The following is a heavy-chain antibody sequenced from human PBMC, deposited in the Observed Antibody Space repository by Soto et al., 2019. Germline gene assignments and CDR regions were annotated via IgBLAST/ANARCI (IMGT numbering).Heavy chain of an antibody. CDR3: ARGSYSSSHFDY. CDR1: GFTFSNYP. V-gene: IGHV3-23*01. J-gene: IGHJ4*02. Sequence: LRLSCAASGFTFSNYPMSWVRQAPGRGLEWVSTISGSDSTSYYADSVKGRFTISRDNSKNTLYLQMNSLRAEDTAVYYCARGSYSSSHFDYWGQGTLVTVSS. D-gene: IGHD6-13*01. CDR2: ISGSDSTS.